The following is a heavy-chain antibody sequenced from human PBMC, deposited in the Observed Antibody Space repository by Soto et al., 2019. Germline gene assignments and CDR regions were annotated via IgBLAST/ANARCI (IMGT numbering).Heavy chain of an antibody. V-gene: IGHV1-69*06. CDR3: ARDHPALKAFDI. J-gene: IGHJ3*02. Sequence: SVKVSCKASGGTFSSYAISWVRQAPGQGLEWMGGIIPIFGTANYAQKFQGRVTITADKSTSTAYMELSSLRSEDTAVYYCARDHPALKAFDIWGQGTMVTVSS. CDR1: GGTFSSYA. CDR2: IIPIFGTA.